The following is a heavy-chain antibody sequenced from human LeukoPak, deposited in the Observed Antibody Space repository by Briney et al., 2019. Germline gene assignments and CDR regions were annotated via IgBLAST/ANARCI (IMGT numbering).Heavy chain of an antibody. D-gene: IGHD3-22*01. CDR3: AKAQSRGGAIYYDSSGPLDY. CDR1: GFTFSSFA. Sequence: AVYLSLYCAASGFTFSSFAMIRVPQAPGNGREGVSAISGSGGSKYYADSVKGRFTISRDNSKNTLYLQMNSLRAEDTAVYYCAKAQSRGGAIYYDSSGPLDYWGQGTLVSVSS. CDR2: ISGSGGSK. J-gene: IGHJ4*02. V-gene: IGHV3-23*01.